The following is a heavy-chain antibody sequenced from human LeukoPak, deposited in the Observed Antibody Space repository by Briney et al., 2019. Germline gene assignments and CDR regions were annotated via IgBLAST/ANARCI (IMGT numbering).Heavy chain of an antibody. CDR2: IYYSGYT. D-gene: IGHD6-19*01. CDR1: GGSISSYY. J-gene: IGHJ6*03. V-gene: IGHV4-59*01. Sequence: SETLSLTCTVSGGSISSYYWSWIRQPPGKGLKWIGNIYYSGYTTYSPSLRSRVTISVDTSKNQFSLKLSSVTAADTAVYYCARVYSGDPNYYYYYMDVWGKGTTVTVSS. CDR3: ARVYSGDPNYYYYYMDV.